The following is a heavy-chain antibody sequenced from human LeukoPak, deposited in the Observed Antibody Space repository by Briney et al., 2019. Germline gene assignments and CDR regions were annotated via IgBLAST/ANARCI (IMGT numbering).Heavy chain of an antibody. CDR3: AGRSSTVTTFPFHY. Sequence: ASVKVSCKASGYTFTDYYMHWVRQAPGQGLEWMGWINPNSGGTHYAQKFQGRVTMTRDTSITTAYMELSSLGSDDTAVYYCAGRSSTVTTFPFHYWGQGTLVTVSS. CDR1: GYTFTDYY. D-gene: IGHD4-17*01. CDR2: INPNSGGT. V-gene: IGHV1-2*02. J-gene: IGHJ4*02.